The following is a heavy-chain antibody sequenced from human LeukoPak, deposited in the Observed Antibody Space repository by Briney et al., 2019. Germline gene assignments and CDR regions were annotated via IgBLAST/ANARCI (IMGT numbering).Heavy chain of an antibody. J-gene: IGHJ6*02. CDR3: ARTSFVTMVRGVITPYYYYGMDV. CDR2: INAGNGNT. D-gene: IGHD3-10*01. Sequence: ASVKVSCKASGYTFTSYAMHWVRQAPGQRLEWMGWINAGNGNTKYSQKFQGRVTITRDTSASTAYMELSSLRSEDTAVYYCARTSFVTMVRGVITPYYYYGMDVWGQGTTVTFSS. V-gene: IGHV1-3*01. CDR1: GYTFTSYA.